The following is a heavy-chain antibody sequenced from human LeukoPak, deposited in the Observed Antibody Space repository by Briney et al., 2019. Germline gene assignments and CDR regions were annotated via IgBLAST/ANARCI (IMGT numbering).Heavy chain of an antibody. J-gene: IGHJ6*02. CDR1: GFTFSSYG. CDR3: AKDLHYDFWSGYVGNYYYYYGMDV. CDR2: ISYDGSNK. V-gene: IGHV3-30*18. D-gene: IGHD3-3*01. Sequence: GGSLRDSCAASGFTFSSYGMHWVRQAPGKGLEWVAVISYDGSNKYYADSVKGRFTISRDNSKNTLYLQMNSLRAEDTAVYYCAKDLHYDFWSGYVGNYYYYYGMDVWGQGTTVTVSS.